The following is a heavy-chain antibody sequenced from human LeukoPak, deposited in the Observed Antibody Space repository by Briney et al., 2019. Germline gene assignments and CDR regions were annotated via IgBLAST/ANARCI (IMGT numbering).Heavy chain of an antibody. V-gene: IGHV4-59*10. Sequence: SETLSLTCAVYGGSFSGYYWSWIRQPAGKGLEWIGRIYTSGSTNYNPSLKSRVTISVDKSKNQFSLKLSSVTAADTAVYYCASDVGVYSYSYRGGYWGQGTLVTVSS. D-gene: IGHD5-18*01. CDR1: GGSFSGYY. J-gene: IGHJ4*02. CDR2: IYTSGST. CDR3: ASDVGVYSYSYRGGY.